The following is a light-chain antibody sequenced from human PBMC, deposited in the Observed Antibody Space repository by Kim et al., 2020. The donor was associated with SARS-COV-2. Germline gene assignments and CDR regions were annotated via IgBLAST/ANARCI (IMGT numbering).Light chain of an antibody. CDR3: QQYYSTPPS. Sequence: RPTINCKSSQTVLYNSNNKTYLAWYQQKPGQAPKLLIYWASIRESGVSDRFSGSGSETDFTLTISSLQAEDVAVYYCQQYYSTPPSFGQGTKLEI. J-gene: IGKJ2*03. CDR2: WAS. V-gene: IGKV4-1*01. CDR1: QTVLYNSNNKTY.